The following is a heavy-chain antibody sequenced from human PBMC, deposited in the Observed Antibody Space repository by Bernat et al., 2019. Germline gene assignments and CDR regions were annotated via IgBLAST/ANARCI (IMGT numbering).Heavy chain of an antibody. V-gene: IGHV4-34*01. CDR1: GGSFSGYY. J-gene: IGHJ4*02. CDR2: INHSGST. D-gene: IGHD6-19*01. CDR3: ARDLGGWYFY. Sequence: QVQLQQWGAGLLKPSETLSLTCAVYGGSFSGYYWSWIRQPPGKGLEWIGEINHSGSTNYNPSLKSRVTISVDTSKNQFSLKLSSVTAADTAVYYCARDLGGWYFYWGQGTLVTVSS.